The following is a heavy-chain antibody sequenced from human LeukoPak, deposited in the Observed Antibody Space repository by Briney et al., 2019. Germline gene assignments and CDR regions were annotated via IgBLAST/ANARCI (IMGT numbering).Heavy chain of an antibody. CDR3: ARADTVRLGELSHFDY. J-gene: IGHJ4*02. V-gene: IGHV1-18*01. D-gene: IGHD3-16*02. Sequence: ASVKVSCKASGYIFTNYAISWVRQAPGQGLEWMGWISTYNGNTKNAQKLQGRVTMTTDTSTSTAYMELRTLRSDDTAVYYCARADTVRLGELSHFDYWGQGTLVTVSS. CDR2: ISTYNGNT. CDR1: GYIFTNYA.